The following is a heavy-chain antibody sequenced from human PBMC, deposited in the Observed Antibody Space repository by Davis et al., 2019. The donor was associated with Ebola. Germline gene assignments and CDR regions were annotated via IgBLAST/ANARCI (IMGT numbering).Heavy chain of an antibody. J-gene: IGHJ6*02. CDR2: ISSSSSYI. CDR1: GFTFSSYS. D-gene: IGHD6-6*01. CDR3: ARDEIAARRDYYYYYGMDV. V-gene: IGHV3-21*01. Sequence: PGGSLRLSCAASGFTFSSYSMNWVRQAPGKGLEWVSSISSSSSYIYYADSVKGRFTISRDNAKNTLYLQMNSLRAEDTAVYYCARDEIAARRDYYYYYGMDVWGQGTTVTVSS.